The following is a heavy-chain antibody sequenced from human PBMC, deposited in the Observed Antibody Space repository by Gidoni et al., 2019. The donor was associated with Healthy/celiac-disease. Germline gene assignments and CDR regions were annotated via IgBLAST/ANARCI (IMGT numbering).Heavy chain of an antibody. D-gene: IGHD2-2*01. Sequence: QVQLQQWGAGLLKPSETLSLTCAVYGGSFSGYYWSWIRQPPGKGLEWMGEINHSGSTNYNPSLKSRVTISVDTSKNQFSLKLSSVTAADTAVYYCARGRVGRGYCSSTSCYARGSEYFQHWGQGTLVTVSS. J-gene: IGHJ1*01. CDR1: GGSFSGYY. CDR3: ARGRVGRGYCSSTSCYARGSEYFQH. CDR2: INHSGST. V-gene: IGHV4-34*01.